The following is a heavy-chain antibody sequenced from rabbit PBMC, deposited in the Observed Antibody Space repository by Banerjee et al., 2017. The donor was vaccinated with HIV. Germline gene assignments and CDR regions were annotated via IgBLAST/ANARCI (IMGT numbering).Heavy chain of an antibody. V-gene: IGHV1S40*01. CDR2: IYTTIVSGT. CDR1: GFSFSSSYY. D-gene: IGHD2-1*01. J-gene: IGHJ3*01. Sequence: QSLEESGGDLVKPGASLTLTCTASGFSFSSSYYMCWVRQAPGKGLEWIACIYTTIVSGTYYATWAKARFTISKASSTTVTLQMTSLTAADTATYFCARDNSKDDYGDWALWGQGTLVTVS. CDR3: ARDNSKDDYGDWAL.